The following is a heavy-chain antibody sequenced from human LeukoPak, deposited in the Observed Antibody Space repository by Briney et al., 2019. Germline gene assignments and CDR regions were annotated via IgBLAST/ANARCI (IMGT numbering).Heavy chain of an antibody. J-gene: IGHJ4*02. D-gene: IGHD3-9*01. CDR2: IYYSGST. Sequence: SETLSLTCTVSGGSISSYYWSWIRQPPGKGLEWIGYIYYSGSTNYNPSLKSRVTISVDTSKNQFSLKLSSVTAADTAVYYCARAVRYFDPFDYWGQGTLVTVSS. CDR3: ARAVRYFDPFDY. CDR1: GGSISSYY. V-gene: IGHV4-59*01.